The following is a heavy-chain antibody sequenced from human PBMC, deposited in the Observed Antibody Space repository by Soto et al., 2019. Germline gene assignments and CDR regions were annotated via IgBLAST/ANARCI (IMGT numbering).Heavy chain of an antibody. V-gene: IGHV3-72*01. CDR1: GFTFSNRY. D-gene: IGHD3-16*01. CDR3: TIEGAYPGPDFDY. Sequence: GGSRRLSWAASGFTFSNRYMDWVRQAPGKGLEWVGRTKNKANSYTTEYAASVKGRFTISRDDSRNSVYLQMNSLKTDDTAVYYCTIEGAYPGPDFDYWGQGTLVTVSS. CDR2: TKNKANSYTT. J-gene: IGHJ4*02.